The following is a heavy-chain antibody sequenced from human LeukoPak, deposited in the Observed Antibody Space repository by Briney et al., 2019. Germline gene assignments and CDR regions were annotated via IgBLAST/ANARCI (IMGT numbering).Heavy chain of an antibody. Sequence: SETLSLTCIVSGGSISSYYWNWIRQPPGKGLEWIGDIFYSGSTNYNPSLKKRVTISVDTSKNHFSLRLRSVTAADTAVYYCARDPRRWGEHYFDYWGQGTPVTVSS. V-gene: IGHV4-59*01. J-gene: IGHJ4*02. CDR2: IFYSGST. CDR1: GGSISSYY. D-gene: IGHD1-26*01. CDR3: ARDPRRWGEHYFDY.